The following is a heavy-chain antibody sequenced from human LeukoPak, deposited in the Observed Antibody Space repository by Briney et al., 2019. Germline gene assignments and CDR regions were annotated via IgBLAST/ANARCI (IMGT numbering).Heavy chain of an antibody. D-gene: IGHD3-10*01. CDR3: ARQGMGNDAFDI. Sequence: GASVKVSCKVSGYTLTELSMHWVRQATGQGLEWMGWMNPNSGNTGYAQKFQGRVTMTRNTSISTAYMELSSLRSEDTAVYYCARQGMGNDAFDIWGQGTMVTVSS. V-gene: IGHV1-8*01. J-gene: IGHJ3*02. CDR2: MNPNSGNT. CDR1: GYTLTELS.